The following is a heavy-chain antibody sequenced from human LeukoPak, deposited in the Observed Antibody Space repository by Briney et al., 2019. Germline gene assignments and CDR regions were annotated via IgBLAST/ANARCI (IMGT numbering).Heavy chain of an antibody. CDR3: AKPAYYGSGSPFDC. CDR2: ISDSGGST. D-gene: IGHD3-10*01. V-gene: IGHV3-23*01. Sequence: GGSLRLSCAASGFTFSSYAMSWVRQAPGKGLEWVSAISDSGGSTYDADSVKGRFTISRDNSKNTLYLQMNSLRVEDTAVYYCAKPAYYGSGSPFDCWGQGTLVTVSS. CDR1: GFTFSSYA. J-gene: IGHJ4*02.